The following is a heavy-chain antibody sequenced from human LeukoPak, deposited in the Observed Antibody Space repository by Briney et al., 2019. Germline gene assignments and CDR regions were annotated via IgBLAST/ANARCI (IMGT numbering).Heavy chain of an antibody. V-gene: IGHV1-18*01. CDR3: ARGYCSSATCRHFNY. D-gene: IGHD2-2*01. J-gene: IGHJ4*02. Sequence: ASVKVSCKASGYAFTNYAISWVRQAPGQGLEWKGWISVYNGNTNYAQKLQGRVTMTADTSTTTAYMELRSLRSDDTAVYYCARGYCSSATCRHFNYWGQGALVTVSS. CDR2: ISVYNGNT. CDR1: GYAFTNYA.